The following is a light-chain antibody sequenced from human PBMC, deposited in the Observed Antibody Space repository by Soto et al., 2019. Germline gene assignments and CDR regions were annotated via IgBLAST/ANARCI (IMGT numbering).Light chain of an antibody. CDR1: QSISSY. Sequence: IHMTQSPSSLSASVRDRVTITCRASQSISSYVSWYQHKPGKAPKLLIYAASTLQSGVPSRFSGSGSGTDFTLTISSLQPEDFATYYCQQSYGTPITFGQGTRLEIK. J-gene: IGKJ5*01. CDR3: QQSYGTPIT. CDR2: AAS. V-gene: IGKV1-39*01.